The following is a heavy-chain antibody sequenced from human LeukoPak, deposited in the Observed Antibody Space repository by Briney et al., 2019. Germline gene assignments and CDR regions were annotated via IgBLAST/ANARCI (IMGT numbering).Heavy chain of an antibody. Sequence: PGGSLRLSCAASGFTFSSYSMNWVRQAPGKGLEWVSYISSSSSTIYYADSVKGRFTISRDNAKNSLYLQMNSLRAEDTAVYYCARDAKSSSWPSAEYFQHWGQGTLVTVSS. V-gene: IGHV3-48*04. CDR3: ARDAKSSSWPSAEYFQH. D-gene: IGHD6-13*01. CDR2: ISSSSSTI. CDR1: GFTFSSYS. J-gene: IGHJ1*01.